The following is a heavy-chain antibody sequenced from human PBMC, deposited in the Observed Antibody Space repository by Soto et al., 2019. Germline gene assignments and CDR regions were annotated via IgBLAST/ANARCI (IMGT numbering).Heavy chain of an antibody. Sequence: PSETLSLTCAVSGGSISSGGYSWSWIRQPPGKGLEWIGYIYHSGSTYYNPSLKSRVTISVDRSKNQFSLKLSSVTAADTAVYYGARGPPSSYDSSGPFDDWGQGTLVTVSS. CDR3: ARGPPSSYDSSGPFDD. V-gene: IGHV4-30-2*01. CDR1: GGSISSGGYS. J-gene: IGHJ4*02. D-gene: IGHD3-22*01. CDR2: IYHSGST.